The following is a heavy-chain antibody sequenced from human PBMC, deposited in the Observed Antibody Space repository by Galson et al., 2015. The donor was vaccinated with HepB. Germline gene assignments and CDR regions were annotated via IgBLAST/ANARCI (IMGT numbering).Heavy chain of an antibody. CDR2: IRSKTDGGTT. V-gene: IGHV3-15*01. CDR3: TTVGCNTTSCPFDY. J-gene: IGHJ4*02. Sequence: LRLSCAASGFTFSNAWMNWVRQAPGKGLEWVGRIRSKTDGGTTDYVAPVEGRFTISRDDSKNTLYLQMNSLKTEDTAVYFCTTVGCNTTSCPFDYWGQGTLVTVSS. CDR1: GFTFSNAW. D-gene: IGHD2-2*01.